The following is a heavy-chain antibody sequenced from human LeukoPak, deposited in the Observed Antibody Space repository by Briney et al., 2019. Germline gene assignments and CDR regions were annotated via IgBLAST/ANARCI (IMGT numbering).Heavy chain of an antibody. V-gene: IGHV4-30-2*01. Sequence: PSQTLSLTCTVSGGSISSGGYYWSWIRQPPGKGLEWIGYIYHSGSTYCNPSLKSRVTMSVDRSKNQFSLKLSSVTAADTAVYYCARSTIGHDAFDIWGQGTMVTVSS. J-gene: IGHJ3*02. CDR1: GGSISSGGYY. D-gene: IGHD1/OR15-1a*01. CDR3: ARSTIGHDAFDI. CDR2: IYHSGST.